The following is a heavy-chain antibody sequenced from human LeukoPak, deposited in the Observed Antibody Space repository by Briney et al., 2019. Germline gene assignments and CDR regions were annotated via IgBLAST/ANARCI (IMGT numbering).Heavy chain of an antibody. V-gene: IGHV3-7*01. CDR1: GFTFSSYW. D-gene: IGHD3-3*01. CDR3: ARVLYDFWSGLHYFDY. CDR2: IKQEGSEK. Sequence: GGSLRLSCAASGFTFSSYWMSWVRQAPGKGLEWVANIKQEGSEKYYVDSVKGRFTISRDNAKNSLYLQMNSLRAEDTAVYYCARVLYDFWSGLHYFDYWGQGTLVTVSS. J-gene: IGHJ4*02.